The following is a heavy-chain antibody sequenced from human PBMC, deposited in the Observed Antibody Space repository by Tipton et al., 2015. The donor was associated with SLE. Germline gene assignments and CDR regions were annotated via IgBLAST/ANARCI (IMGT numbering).Heavy chain of an antibody. CDR3: ARGYSYYYMDV. J-gene: IGHJ6*03. CDR2: IYTSGST. V-gene: IGHV4-61*09. CDR1: GGSISSGSYY. Sequence: TLSLTCTVSGGSISSGSYYWSWIRQPAGKGMEWIGYIYTSGSTNYNPSLKSRVTISVDTSKSQFSLKLSSVTAADTAVYFCARGYSYYYMDVWGKGTTVTVSS.